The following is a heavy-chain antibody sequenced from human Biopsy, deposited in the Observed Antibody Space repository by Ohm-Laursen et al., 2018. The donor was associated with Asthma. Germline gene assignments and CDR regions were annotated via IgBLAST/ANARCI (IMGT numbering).Heavy chain of an antibody. CDR2: GGSYYDGGLK. CDR1: GFTFSSYG. D-gene: IGHD3-3*01. J-gene: IGHJ4*02. V-gene: IGHV3-30*19. CDR3: ARDVMEWYLPAFDF. Sequence: SSLRPSCSASGFTFSSYGMHWVRQAPGKGLEWVAVGGSYYDGGLKYYADSVNGRFTVSRDDSKNTLYLQMNSLRPDDTAVYYCARDVMEWYLPAFDFWGQGTLVTVSS.